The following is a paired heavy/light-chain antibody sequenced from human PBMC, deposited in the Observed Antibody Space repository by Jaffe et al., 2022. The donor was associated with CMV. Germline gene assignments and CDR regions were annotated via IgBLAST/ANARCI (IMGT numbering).Heavy chain of an antibody. J-gene: IGHJ3*02. D-gene: IGHD3-3*01. V-gene: IGHV1-2*02. CDR1: GYTFTGYY. CDR2: INPTSGGT. Sequence: QVQLVQSGAEVKKPGASVKVSCKASGYTFTGYYINWVRQAPGQGLQWMGWINPTSGGTVYAQNLGGRVTMTRDTSISTAYMELNSLRSDDTAMYYCARVNLKWTSSPTYDIWGQGTMITVSS. CDR3: ARVNLKWTSSPTYDI.
Light chain of an antibody. CDR2: GAS. CDR1: QVISNY. Sequence: DIQMTQSPSSLSASVGDRVTITCRASQVISNYLAWYQQKPGEVPRLLIYGASTLQSGVPSRFSGSGSGTDFTLTINSLQPEDVATYYCQKYNSAPWTFGQGTKVEI. CDR3: QKYNSAPWT. J-gene: IGKJ1*01. V-gene: IGKV1-27*01.